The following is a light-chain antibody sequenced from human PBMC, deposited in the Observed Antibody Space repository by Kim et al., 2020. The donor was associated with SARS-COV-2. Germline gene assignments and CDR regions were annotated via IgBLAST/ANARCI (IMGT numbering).Light chain of an antibody. Sequence: GQSITISCTGTSSDIDDYDYISWYQQHPGTAPQLMIYDVTNRPSGVSIRFSGSKSGNTASLTISGLQAEDEANYYCSSYTSSSTWVFGGGTQLTVL. CDR3: SSYTSSSTWV. CDR2: DVT. V-gene: IGLV2-14*03. CDR1: SSDIDDYDY. J-gene: IGLJ3*02.